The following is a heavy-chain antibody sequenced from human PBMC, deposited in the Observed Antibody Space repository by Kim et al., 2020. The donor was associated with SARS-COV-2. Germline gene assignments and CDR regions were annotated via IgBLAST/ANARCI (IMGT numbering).Heavy chain of an antibody. J-gene: IGHJ4*02. D-gene: IGHD3-22*01. Sequence: SETLSLTCTVSGGSISSYYWSWIRQPPGKGLEWIGYIYYSGSTNYNPSLKSRVTISVDTSKNQFSLKLSSVTAADTAVYYCARQYYYDSSGYPVYFDYWGQGTLVTVSS. CDR1: GGSISSYY. V-gene: IGHV4-59*01. CDR3: ARQYYYDSSGYPVYFDY. CDR2: IYYSGST.